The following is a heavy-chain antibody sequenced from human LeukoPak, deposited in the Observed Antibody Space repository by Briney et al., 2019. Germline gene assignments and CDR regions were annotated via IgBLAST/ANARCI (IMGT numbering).Heavy chain of an antibody. V-gene: IGHV4-59*01. CDR1: GGSISIYY. CDR3: ASGGDYAGFDP. J-gene: IGHJ5*02. D-gene: IGHD4-17*01. Sequence: SETLSLTCIVSGGSISIYYWSWIRQPPGKGREWVGYIYYSRSTNYDPSLKSRVTISVDTTKNQVSLKLSSVTAADTAVYYCASGGDYAGFDPWGQGTLVSVSS. CDR2: IYYSRST.